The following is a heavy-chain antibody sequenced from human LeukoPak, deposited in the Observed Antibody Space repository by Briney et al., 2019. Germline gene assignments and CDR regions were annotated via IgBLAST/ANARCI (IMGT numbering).Heavy chain of an antibody. CDR2: MNPNSGNT. CDR3: ARDGEQQLPLKAGVDL. J-gene: IGHJ2*01. V-gene: IGHV1-8*03. CDR1: GYTFTSYD. Sequence: ASVKVSCKASGYTFTSYDINWVRQATGQGLEWMGWMNPNSGNTGYAQKFQGRVTITRNTSISTAYMGLSSLRSEDTAVYYCARDGEQQLPLKAGVDLWGRGTLVTVSS. D-gene: IGHD6-13*01.